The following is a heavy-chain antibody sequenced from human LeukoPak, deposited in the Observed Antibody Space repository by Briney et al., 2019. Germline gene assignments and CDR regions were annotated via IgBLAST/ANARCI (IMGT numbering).Heavy chain of an antibody. D-gene: IGHD2-2*01. J-gene: IGHJ4*02. CDR2: IRYDGSNK. CDR3: ARDEYCSSTSCYRPLDY. V-gene: IGHV3-30*02. Sequence: GGSLTLSCVASGFDFSDAWMTWVRQAPGKGLEWVAFIRYDGSNKYYADSVKGRFTISRDNAKISLYLQMNSLRAEDTAVYYCARDEYCSSTSCYRPLDYWGQGTLVTVSS. CDR1: GFDFSDAW.